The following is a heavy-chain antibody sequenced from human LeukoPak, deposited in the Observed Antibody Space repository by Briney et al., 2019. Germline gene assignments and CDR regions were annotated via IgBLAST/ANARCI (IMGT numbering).Heavy chain of an antibody. CDR3: AKVDTAMVSFPVVY. V-gene: IGHV3-33*06. J-gene: IGHJ4*02. D-gene: IGHD5-18*01. CDR2: IWYDGSNK. CDR1: GFTFSSYG. Sequence: GRSLRLSCAASGFTFSSYGMHWVRQAPGKGLEWVAVIWYDGSNKYYADSVKGRFTISRDNSKNTLYLQMNSLRAEDTAVYYCAKVDTAMVSFPVVYWGQGTLVTVSS.